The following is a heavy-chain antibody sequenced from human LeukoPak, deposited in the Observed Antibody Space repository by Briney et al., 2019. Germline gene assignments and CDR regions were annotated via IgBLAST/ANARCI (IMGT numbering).Heavy chain of an antibody. CDR2: INPSGGST. Sequence: ASVKVSCKASGYTFTSYYMHWVRQAPGQGLEWMGIINPSGGSTSYAQKFQGRVTMTRDTSTSTVYMELSSLRSEDTAVYYCARWDRIYDYGDYEDYWGRGTLVTVSS. D-gene: IGHD4-17*01. CDR1: GYTFTSYY. J-gene: IGHJ4*02. CDR3: ARWDRIYDYGDYEDY. V-gene: IGHV1-46*01.